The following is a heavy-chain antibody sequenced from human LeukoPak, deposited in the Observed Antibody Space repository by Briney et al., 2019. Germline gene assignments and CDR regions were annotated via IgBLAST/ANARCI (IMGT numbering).Heavy chain of an antibody. CDR1: GGTFSSYA. J-gene: IGHJ4*02. Sequence: GASVKVSCKASGGTFSSYAISWVRQAPGQGLEWMGRIIPILGIANYAQKFQGRVTITADKSTSTAYMELSSLRSEDTAVYYCARPYGSGSYYYYFDYWGQGTLVTVSS. CDR3: ARPYGSGSYYYYFDY. V-gene: IGHV1-69*04. D-gene: IGHD3-10*01. CDR2: IIPILGIA.